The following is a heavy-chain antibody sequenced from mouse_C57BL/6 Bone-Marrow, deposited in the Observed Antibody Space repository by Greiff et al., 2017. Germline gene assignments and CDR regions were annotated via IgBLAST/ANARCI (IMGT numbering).Heavy chain of an antibody. Sequence: QVQLQQPGAELVRPGSSVKLSCKASGYTFTSYWMDWVKQRPGQGLEWIGNIYPSDSETHYNQKFKDKATLTVDKSSSTAYMQLSSLTSEDSAVYYCARAHYDCYPHWYFDVWGTGTTVTVSS. CDR2: IYPSDSET. D-gene: IGHD2-3*01. V-gene: IGHV1-61*01. CDR1: GYTFTSYW. CDR3: ARAHYDCYPHWYFDV. J-gene: IGHJ1*03.